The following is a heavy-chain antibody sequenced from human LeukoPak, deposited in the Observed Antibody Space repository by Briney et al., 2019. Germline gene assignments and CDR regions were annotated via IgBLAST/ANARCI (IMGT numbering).Heavy chain of an antibody. CDR1: GFSFSGHW. J-gene: IGHJ4*02. Sequence: GGSLRLSCTASGFSFSGHWMHWARQLPGKGLVWVSRISPTGSTTSYADSVKGRFTVSRDNAKNTLYLQMNSLRAEDTALYYCAKDQSLEYSSSCFDYWGQGTLVTVSS. D-gene: IGHD6-6*01. CDR2: ISPTGSTT. CDR3: AKDQSLEYSSSCFDY. V-gene: IGHV3-74*01.